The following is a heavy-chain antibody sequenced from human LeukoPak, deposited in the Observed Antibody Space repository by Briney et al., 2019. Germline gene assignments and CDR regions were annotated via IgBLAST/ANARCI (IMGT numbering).Heavy chain of an antibody. CDR2: IRSKAYGGTT. CDR1: RFTFGDYA. D-gene: IGHD5-12*01. V-gene: IGHV3-49*04. Sequence: GGSLRLSCTASRFTFGDYATTWVRQAPGKGLEGVGFIRSKAYGGTTEFAASVKGRFIISRDDSKSIAYLQMNSLKTEDTAVYYCTAYDPSDYYGMDVWGQGTTVTIS. CDR3: TAYDPSDYYGMDV. J-gene: IGHJ6*02.